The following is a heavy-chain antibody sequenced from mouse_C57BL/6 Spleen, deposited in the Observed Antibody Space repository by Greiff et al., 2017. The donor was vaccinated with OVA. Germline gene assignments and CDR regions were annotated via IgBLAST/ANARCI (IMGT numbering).Heavy chain of an antibody. V-gene: IGHV1-26*01. CDR1: GYTFTDYY. J-gene: IGHJ1*03. CDR2: INPNNGGT. Sequence: EVKLQQSGPELVKPGASVKISCKASGYTFTDYYMNWVKQSHGKSLEWIGDINPNNGGTSYNQKFKGKATLTVDKSSSTAYMELRSLTSEDSAVYYCARYTTVVDWYFDVWGTGTTVTVSS. CDR3: ARYTTVVDWYFDV. D-gene: IGHD1-1*01.